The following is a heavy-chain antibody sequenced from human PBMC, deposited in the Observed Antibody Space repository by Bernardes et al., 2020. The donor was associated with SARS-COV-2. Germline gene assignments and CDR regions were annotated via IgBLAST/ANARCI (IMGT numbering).Heavy chain of an antibody. V-gene: IGHV3-74*01. CDR1: GFTFSSHW. CDR2: INADGGGI. CDR3: ARKAGHDYGMDV. Sequence: GGSLRLSCAASGFTFSSHWMHWVRQPPGKGLVWVSRINADGGGINYADSVKGRFTMSSDSSKSTLYLQMNSLRVEDTAVYYCARKAGHDYGMDVWGQGTTVAVS. J-gene: IGHJ6*02. D-gene: IGHD3-10*01.